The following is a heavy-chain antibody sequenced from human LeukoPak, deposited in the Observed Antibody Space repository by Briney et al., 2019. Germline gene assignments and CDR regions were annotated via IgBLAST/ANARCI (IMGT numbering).Heavy chain of an antibody. CDR3: ARDGKGNSSSWS. V-gene: IGHV4-39*07. Sequence: SETLSLTCTVSGGSISSSSYYWGWIRQPPGKGLEWIGSIYYSGSTYYNPSLKSRVTISVDTSKNQFSLKLSSVTAADTAVYYCARDGKGNSSSWSRGQGTLVTASS. J-gene: IGHJ4*02. D-gene: IGHD6-13*01. CDR2: IYYSGST. CDR1: GGSISSSSYY.